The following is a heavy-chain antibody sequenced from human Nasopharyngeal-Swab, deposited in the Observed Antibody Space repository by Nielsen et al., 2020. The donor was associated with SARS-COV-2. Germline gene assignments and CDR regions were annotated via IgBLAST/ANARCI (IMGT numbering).Heavy chain of an antibody. D-gene: IGHD4-17*01. CDR3: ARPSLYGDYSFDY. CDR1: GYTFTTHA. V-gene: IGHV7-4-1*01. CDR2: INTNTGSP. Sequence: ASVKVSCKASGYTFTTHAMNWVRQAPGQGLEWMGWINTNTGSPRYAQGFTGRFVFSLDTSVSTAYLQIRSLKPEDTAVYFCARPSLYGDYSFDYWGQGTLVTVSS. J-gene: IGHJ4*02.